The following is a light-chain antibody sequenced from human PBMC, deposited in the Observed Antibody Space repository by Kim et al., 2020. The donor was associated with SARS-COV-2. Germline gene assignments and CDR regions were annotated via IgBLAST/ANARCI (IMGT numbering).Light chain of an antibody. V-gene: IGLV6-57*03. J-gene: IGLJ3*02. Sequence: VTISCARSSGSIASNYVQWYQQRPGSAPTTMIYENDRRPSGVPDRFSGSIDSSSNSASLTISGLKTEDEADYSCQSFDSSTHSWVFGGGTQLTVL. CDR1: SGSIASNY. CDR3: QSFDSSTHSWV. CDR2: END.